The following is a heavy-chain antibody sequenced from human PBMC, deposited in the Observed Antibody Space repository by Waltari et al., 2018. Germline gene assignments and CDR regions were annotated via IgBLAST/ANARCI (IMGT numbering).Heavy chain of an antibody. CDR2: ISTSGSTI. CDR1: GFTLSSYG. V-gene: IGHV3-48*03. Sequence: EVRLVESGGGLVQPGGSLRLSCATYGFTLSSYGMNWVRQAPGKGLEWVSYISTSGSTIYYADSVWGRFTISRDTANNSLYLQMNNLRAEDTAVYYCARQFAYWGQGALVTVSS. J-gene: IGHJ4*02. CDR3: ARQFAY.